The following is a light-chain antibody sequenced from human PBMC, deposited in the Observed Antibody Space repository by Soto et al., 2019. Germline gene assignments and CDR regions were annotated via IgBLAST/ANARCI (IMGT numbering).Light chain of an antibody. CDR1: SSDVGSYNL. CDR3: SSYAGSYV. CDR2: EGS. V-gene: IGLV2-23*01. Sequence: QSALTQPASVSGSPGQSITISCTGTSSDVGSYNLVSWYQQHPGKAPKLMIYEGSKRPSGVSNRFSGSKSGNTASLTISGLQAEDEADYYCSSYAGSYVFGTGTKVTVL. J-gene: IGLJ1*01.